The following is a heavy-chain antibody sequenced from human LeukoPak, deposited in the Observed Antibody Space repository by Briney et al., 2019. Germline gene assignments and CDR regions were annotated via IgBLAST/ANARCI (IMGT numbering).Heavy chain of an antibody. CDR2: ISSSGYYI. CDR1: GFTFSTYT. CDR3: ASCIAAAGTFDY. V-gene: IGHV3-21*01. Sequence: GGSLRLSCAASGFTFSTYTMNWVRQAPGKGLEWVSSISSSGYYIYYADSVKGRFTISRDNAKNSLYLQMNTLRAEDTAVYYCASCIAAAGTFDYWGQGTLVTVSS. D-gene: IGHD6-13*01. J-gene: IGHJ4*02.